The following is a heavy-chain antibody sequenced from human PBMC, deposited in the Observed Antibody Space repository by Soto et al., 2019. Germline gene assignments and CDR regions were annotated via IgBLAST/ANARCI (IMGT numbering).Heavy chain of an antibody. J-gene: IGHJ6*02. Sequence: GGSLRLACAASGFTFSSYGMHWVRQAPGKGLEWVAVIWYDVSNKYYADSVKGRFTISRDNSKNTLYLQMNSLRAEDTAVYYCARGIEGPHYYYYGMDVSGQGTRVTGSS. CDR3: ARGIEGPHYYYYGMDV. CDR1: GFTFSSYG. V-gene: IGHV3-33*01. CDR2: IWYDVSNK.